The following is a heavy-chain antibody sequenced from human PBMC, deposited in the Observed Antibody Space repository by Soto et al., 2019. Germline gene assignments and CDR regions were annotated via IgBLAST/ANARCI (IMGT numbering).Heavy chain of an antibody. D-gene: IGHD3-3*01. CDR2: ISSSGSTI. Sequence: GGSLRLSCAASGFTFSSYAMSWVRQAPGKGLEWVSYISSSGSTIYYADSVKGRFTISRDNAKNSLYLQMNSLRAEDTAVYYCARDQRITIFGVVKSFYYGMDVWGQGTTVTVSS. V-gene: IGHV3-48*03. J-gene: IGHJ6*02. CDR1: GFTFSSYA. CDR3: ARDQRITIFGVVKSFYYGMDV.